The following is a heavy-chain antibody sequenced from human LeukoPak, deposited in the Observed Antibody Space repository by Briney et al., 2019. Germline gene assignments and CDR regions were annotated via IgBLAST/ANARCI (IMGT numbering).Heavy chain of an antibody. D-gene: IGHD3-10*01. Sequence: GGSLRLSCAASGFTFNNYAIHWVRQAPGKGLEWVAVVSYEGTSKYYAESVKGRFTISRENSKNTMYLQMNSLRAEDTAVYYCAKTGDIMSVLSRFDYWGQETLVTVSS. V-gene: IGHV3-30*18. J-gene: IGHJ4*02. CDR3: AKTGDIMSVLSRFDY. CDR1: GFTFNNYA. CDR2: VSYEGTSK.